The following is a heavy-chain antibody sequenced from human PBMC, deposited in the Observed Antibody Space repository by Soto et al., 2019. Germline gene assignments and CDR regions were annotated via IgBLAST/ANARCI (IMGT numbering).Heavy chain of an antibody. Sequence: ASAKVSCKASGYTFTSYGISWVRQAPGQGLEWMGWISAYNGNTNYAQKLQGRVTMTTDTSTSTAYMELRSPRSDDTAVYYCARAYGYYYGMDVWGQGTTVTVSS. CDR2: ISAYNGNT. D-gene: IGHD4-17*01. V-gene: IGHV1-18*01. J-gene: IGHJ6*02. CDR3: ARAYGYYYGMDV. CDR1: GYTFTSYG.